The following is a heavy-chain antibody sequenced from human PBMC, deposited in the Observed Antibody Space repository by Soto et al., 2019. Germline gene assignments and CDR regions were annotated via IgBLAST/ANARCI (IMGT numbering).Heavy chain of an antibody. D-gene: IGHD4-17*01. CDR2: ISDTETT. J-gene: IGHJ4*03. Sequence: SETLSLTCTVSGGPVSSTPYCWNWIRQSPGKGLEWIGYISDTETTNYNPSLKSRVAIALGRSENSFSLNLTSVTAADTAVYYCAAMGHYGDYVTFWGQGTLVTVSS. CDR3: AAMGHYGDYVTF. V-gene: IGHV4-61*03. CDR1: GGPVSSTPYC.